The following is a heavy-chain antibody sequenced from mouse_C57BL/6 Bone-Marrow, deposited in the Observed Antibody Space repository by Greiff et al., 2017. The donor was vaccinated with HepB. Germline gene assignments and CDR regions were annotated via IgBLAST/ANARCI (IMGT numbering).Heavy chain of an antibody. D-gene: IGHD2-3*01. CDR2: ISSGSSTI. J-gene: IGHJ2*01. CDR3: ARPYDGYPYYFDY. Sequence: EVKVVESGGGLVKPGGSLKLSCAASGFTFSDYGMHWVRQAPEKGLEWVAYISSGSSTIYYADTVKGRFTISRDNAKNTLFLQMTSLRSEDTAMYYCARPYDGYPYYFDYWGQGTTLTVSS. CDR1: GFTFSDYG. V-gene: IGHV5-17*01.